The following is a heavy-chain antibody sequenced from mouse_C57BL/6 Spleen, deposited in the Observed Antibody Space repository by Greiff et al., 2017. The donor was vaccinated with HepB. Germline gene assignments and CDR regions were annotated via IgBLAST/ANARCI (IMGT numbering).Heavy chain of an antibody. CDR3: ARAGRGFAY. D-gene: IGHD3-3*01. CDR1: GYSFTGYY. CDR2: INPSTGGT. Sequence: VHVKQSGPELVKPGASVKISCKASGYSFTGYYMHWVKQSSEKSLEWIGEINPSTGGTSYNQKFKGKATLTVDKSSSTAYMQLKSLTSEDSAVYYCARAGRGFAYWGQGTLVTVSA. J-gene: IGHJ3*01. V-gene: IGHV1-43*01.